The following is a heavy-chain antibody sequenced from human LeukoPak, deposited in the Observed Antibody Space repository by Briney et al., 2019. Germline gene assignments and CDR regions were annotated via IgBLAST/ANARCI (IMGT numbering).Heavy chain of an antibody. V-gene: IGHV3-30-3*01. D-gene: IGHD6-13*01. CDR1: GFTFSSYA. J-gene: IGHJ4*02. CDR3: AFALAAAGLDY. Sequence: PGGSLRLSCAASGFTFSSYAMHWVRQAPGKGLEWVAVISYDGSNKYYADSVKGRFTISRDNSKNTLYLQMNSLRAEDTAVYYCAFALAAAGLDYWGQGTLVTVSS. CDR2: ISYDGSNK.